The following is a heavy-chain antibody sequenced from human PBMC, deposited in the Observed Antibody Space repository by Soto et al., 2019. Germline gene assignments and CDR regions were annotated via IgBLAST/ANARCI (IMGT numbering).Heavy chain of an antibody. D-gene: IGHD3-10*01. CDR3: ARGVPYGSGRGGMDV. CDR2: LIPYNGNT. J-gene: IGHJ6*02. CDR1: GYTFTNYG. V-gene: IGHV1-18*01. Sequence: QVQLVQSGAEVKKPGASVKVSCKASGYTFTNYGINWVRQAPGQGLEWMGWLIPYNGNTNYAPKLQGRVTMTTDTSTSTAYMELRGLRSDDTAVYYCARGVPYGSGRGGMDVWGQGTTVTVSS.